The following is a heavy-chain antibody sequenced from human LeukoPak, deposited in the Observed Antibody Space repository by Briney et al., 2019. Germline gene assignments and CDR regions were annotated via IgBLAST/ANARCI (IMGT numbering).Heavy chain of an antibody. J-gene: IGHJ6*03. D-gene: IGHD4-11*01. V-gene: IGHV1-8*03. Sequence: ASVKVSCKASGYTFTSYDINWVRQATGQGLEWMGWMNPNSGNTGYAQKFQGRVTITRNTSISTAYMELSSLRSEDTAVYYCARGPPTQFYYYYYMDVWGKGTTVTISS. CDR1: GYTFTSYD. CDR2: MNPNSGNT. CDR3: ARGPPTQFYYYYYMDV.